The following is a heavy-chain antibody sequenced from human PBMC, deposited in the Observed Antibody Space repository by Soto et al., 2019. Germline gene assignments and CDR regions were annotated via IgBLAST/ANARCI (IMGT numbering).Heavy chain of an antibody. CDR1: GFTFSNAW. D-gene: IGHD3-22*01. CDR2: IKSKTDGGTT. CDR3: TTDPVTMVVVVPSSG. Sequence: GFTFSNAWMNWVRQAPWKGLEWVGRIKSKTDGGTTDYAAPVKGRFTISRDDSKNTLYLQINSLKTEDTAVYYCTTDPVTMVVVVPSSGWGQGTLVTVSS. J-gene: IGHJ4*02. V-gene: IGHV3-15*07.